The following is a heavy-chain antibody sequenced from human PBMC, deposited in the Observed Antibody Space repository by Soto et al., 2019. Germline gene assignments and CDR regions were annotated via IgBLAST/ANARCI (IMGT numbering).Heavy chain of an antibody. D-gene: IGHD3-22*01. Sequence: QVQLVQSGAEVKKPGSSVKVSCKASGGTFSSYAISWVRQAPGQGLEWMGGIIPIFGTANYAQKFQGRVTITADESTSTADMELSSLRSEDTALYYCARDWDDSSGYNNWFDPWGQGTLVTVSS. V-gene: IGHV1-69*01. CDR3: ARDWDDSSGYNNWFDP. J-gene: IGHJ5*02. CDR2: IIPIFGTA. CDR1: GGTFSSYA.